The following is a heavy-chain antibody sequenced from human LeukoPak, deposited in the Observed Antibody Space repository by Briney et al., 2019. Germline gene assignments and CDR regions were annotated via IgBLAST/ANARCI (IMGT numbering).Heavy chain of an antibody. CDR3: AAFSGWGFDY. Sequence: ASVKVSCKASGYTFTGYYMHWVRQAPGQGLEWMGWINPNSGGTNYAQKFQGRVTMTRDTSISTAYMELSSLRSEDTAVYYCAAFSGWGFDYWGQGTLVTVSS. CDR1: GYTFTGYY. J-gene: IGHJ4*02. V-gene: IGHV1-2*02. CDR2: INPNSGGT. D-gene: IGHD6-19*01.